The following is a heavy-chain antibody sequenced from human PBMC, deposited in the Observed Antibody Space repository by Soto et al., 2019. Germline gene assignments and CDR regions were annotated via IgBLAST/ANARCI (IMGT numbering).Heavy chain of an antibody. V-gene: IGHV1-69*11. CDR1: GGTFSSYA. CDR3: ARVGWITGTTQRYYFDC. J-gene: IGHJ4*02. Sequence: GASVKVSCKASGGTFSSYAISWVRQAPGQGLEWMGRIIPIGGTANYAQKFQGRVTMTADESTSTAYMELSSLRSEDTAVYYCARVGWITGTTQRYYFDCWGQGTLVTVSS. CDR2: IIPIGGTA. D-gene: IGHD1-20*01.